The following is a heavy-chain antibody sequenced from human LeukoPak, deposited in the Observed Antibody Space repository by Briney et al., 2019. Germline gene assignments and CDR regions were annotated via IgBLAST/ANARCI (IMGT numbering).Heavy chain of an antibody. CDR2: IYYSGST. Sequence: PSETLSLTCTVSGGSISSGDYYWSWIRQPPGKGLEWIGYIYYSGSTYYNPSPKSRVTISVDTSKNQFSLKLSSVTAADTAVYYCARDRYDFWSGYPYWYFDLWGRGTLVTVSS. V-gene: IGHV4-30-4*01. J-gene: IGHJ2*01. D-gene: IGHD3-3*01. CDR3: ARDRYDFWSGYPYWYFDL. CDR1: GGSISSGDYY.